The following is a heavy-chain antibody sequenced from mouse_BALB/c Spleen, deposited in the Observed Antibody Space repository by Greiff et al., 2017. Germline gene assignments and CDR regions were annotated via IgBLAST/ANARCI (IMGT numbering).Heavy chain of an antibody. CDR2: IWRGGST. CDR3: ARKGDYYGSSYAMDY. V-gene: IGHV2-5-1*01. D-gene: IGHD1-1*01. Sequence: QVQLQQSGPSLVQPSQSLSITCTVSGFSLTSYGVHWVRQSPGKGLEWLGVIWRGGSTDYNAAFMSRLSITKDNSKSQVFFKMNSLQANDTAIYYCARKGDYYGSSYAMDYWGQGTAVTVSS. J-gene: IGHJ4*01. CDR1: GFSLTSYG.